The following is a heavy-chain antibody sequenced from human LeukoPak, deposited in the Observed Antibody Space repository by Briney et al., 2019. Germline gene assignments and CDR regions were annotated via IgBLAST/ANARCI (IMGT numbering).Heavy chain of an antibody. Sequence: GGSLRLSCAASGFTFSSYAMSWVRQAPGKGLEWVSAISGSGGSTYYADSVKGRFTISRDNPKNTLYLQMNSLRAEDTAVYYCAKAHTEYQLLSGFYWGQGTLVTVSS. CDR3: AKAHTEYQLLSGFY. CDR2: ISGSGGST. CDR1: GFTFSSYA. V-gene: IGHV3-23*01. D-gene: IGHD2-2*01. J-gene: IGHJ4*02.